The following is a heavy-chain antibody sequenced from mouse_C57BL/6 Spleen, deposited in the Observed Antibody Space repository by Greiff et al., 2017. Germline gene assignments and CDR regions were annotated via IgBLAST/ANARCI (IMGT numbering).Heavy chain of an antibody. CDR1: GFTFSSYA. CDR2: ISSGGDYI. V-gene: IGHV5-9-1*02. CDR3: TRGSGPDWYFDV. J-gene: IGHJ1*03. D-gene: IGHD3-2*02. Sequence: EVQLVESGEGLVKPGGSLKLSCAASGFTFSSYAMSWVRQTPEKRLEWVAYISSGGDYIYYADTVKGRFTISRDNARNTLYLQMSSLKSEDTAMYYCTRGSGPDWYFDVWGTGTTVTVSS.